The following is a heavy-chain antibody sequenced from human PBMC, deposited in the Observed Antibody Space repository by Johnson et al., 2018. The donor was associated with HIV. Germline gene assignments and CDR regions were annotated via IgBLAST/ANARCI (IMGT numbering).Heavy chain of an antibody. CDR1: GFTFSDYY. D-gene: IGHD5-12*01. CDR2: ISSSGSTI. V-gene: IGHV3-11*01. J-gene: IGHJ3*02. CDR3: ARGRITLYIVDLRGGSFDM. Sequence: QVQLVESGGGLVKPGGSLRLSCATSGFTFSDYYMSWIRQAPGKGLEWVSYISSSGSTIYYADSVKGRFTISRDNAKNSLYRQMSSLRAEDTAVDYWARGRITLYIVDLRGGSFDMWGQGTAVTVSS.